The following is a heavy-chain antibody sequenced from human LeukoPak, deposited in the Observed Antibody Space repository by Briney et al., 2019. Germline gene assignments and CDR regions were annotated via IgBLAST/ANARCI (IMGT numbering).Heavy chain of an antibody. D-gene: IGHD3-10*01. Sequence: GGTLRLSCAASGFTFSNYGMNWVRQAPGKGLERVSGISGSGGSTYYADSVKGRFTISRENAKNSLYLQMNSLRAEDTAVYYCATDKISGSGSIDYWGQGTLVTVSS. CDR3: ATDKISGSGSIDY. CDR1: GFTFSNYG. V-gene: IGHV3-23*01. CDR2: ISGSGGST. J-gene: IGHJ4*02.